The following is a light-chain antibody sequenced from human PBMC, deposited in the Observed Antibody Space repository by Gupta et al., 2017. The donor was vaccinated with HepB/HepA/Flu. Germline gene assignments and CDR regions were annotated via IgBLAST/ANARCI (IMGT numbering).Light chain of an antibody. V-gene: IGKV1-6*01. Sequence: AIKMTQSPSSLSASVGDRVTITCRASQDIASDLGWYQHKPGTAPRLLIYGASTLQAGVPSRFSGRGSGTDFALTISSLQPEDFAIYYCRQDDRCPRTFGQGTKVDVK. CDR1: QDIASD. CDR2: GAS. CDR3: RQDDRCPRT. J-gene: IGKJ1*01.